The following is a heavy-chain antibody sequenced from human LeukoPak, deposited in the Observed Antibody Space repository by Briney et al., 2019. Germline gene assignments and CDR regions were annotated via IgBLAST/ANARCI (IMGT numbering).Heavy chain of an antibody. J-gene: IGHJ4*02. CDR2: IYYSGST. CDR1: GGSISSYY. V-gene: IGHV4-59*08. D-gene: IGHD3-22*01. Sequence: ASETLSLTCTVSGGSISSYYWSWIRQPPGKGLEWIGYIYYSGSTNYNPSLKSRVTISVDTSKNQFSLKLSSVTAADTAVYYCARPSPSGSIDYWGQGTLVTVSS. CDR3: ARPSPSGSIDY.